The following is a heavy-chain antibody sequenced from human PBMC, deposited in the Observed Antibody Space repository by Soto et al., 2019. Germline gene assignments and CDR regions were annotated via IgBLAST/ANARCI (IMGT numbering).Heavy chain of an antibody. V-gene: IGHV3-11*05. CDR3: ARDRDTYGHGFFDY. J-gene: IGHJ4*02. CDR1: GFIFGDFY. Sequence: PGGSLRLSCAASGFIFGDFYMTWIRQAPGKGLEWVSEISSTSSFRKYADSVKGRFTVSRENANSTLYLEMNSLRAEDTAVYFCARDRDTYGHGFFDYWGQGALVTVSS. D-gene: IGHD5-18*01. CDR2: ISSTSSFR.